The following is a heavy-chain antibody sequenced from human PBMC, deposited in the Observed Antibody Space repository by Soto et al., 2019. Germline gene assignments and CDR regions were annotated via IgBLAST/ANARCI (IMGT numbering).Heavy chain of an antibody. CDR2: LNPSNGNT. D-gene: IGHD6-13*01. CDR1: GFSFTTYT. CDR3: ARDPGAATFDY. J-gene: IGHJ4*01. V-gene: IGHV1-18*01. Sequence: ASVKVSCKASGFSFTTYTVTWVRQAPGQGLEWMGWLNPSNGNTKTAQSLQGRVTLTTDTSTGTAYMGLRSLRSDDTAIYYCARDPGAATFDYWGQGTLVTVSS.